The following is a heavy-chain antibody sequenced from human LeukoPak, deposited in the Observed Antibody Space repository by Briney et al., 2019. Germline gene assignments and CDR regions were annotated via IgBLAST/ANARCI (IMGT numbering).Heavy chain of an antibody. J-gene: IGHJ5*02. CDR2: ISSSSSYI. CDR3: ARDPSSSSWYGGADWFDP. V-gene: IGHV3-21*01. D-gene: IGHD6-13*01. Sequence: GRSLRLSCAASGFTFSSYSMNWVRQAPGKGLEWVSSISSSSSYIYYADSVKGRFTISRDNAKNSLYLQMNSLRAEDTAVYYCARDPSSSSWYGGADWFDPWGQGTLVTVSS. CDR1: GFTFSSYS.